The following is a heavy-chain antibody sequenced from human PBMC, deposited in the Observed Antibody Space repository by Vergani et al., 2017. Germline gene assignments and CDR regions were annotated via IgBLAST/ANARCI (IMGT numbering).Heavy chain of an antibody. CDR2: IIPIFGTA. CDR3: ARKVSGSSSWFDAFDI. Sequence: QVQLVQSGAEVKKPGSSVKVSCKASGGTFSSYAISWVRQAPGQGLEWMGRIIPIFGTANYAQKFQGRVTITADESTSTAYMERSSLSSEDTAVYYCARKVSGSSSWFDAFDIWGQGTMVTVSS. CDR1: GGTFSSYA. J-gene: IGHJ3*02. V-gene: IGHV1-69*18. D-gene: IGHD6-13*01.